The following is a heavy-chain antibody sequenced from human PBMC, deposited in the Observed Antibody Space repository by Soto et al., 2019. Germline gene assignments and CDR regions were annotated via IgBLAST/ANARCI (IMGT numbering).Heavy chain of an antibody. D-gene: IGHD2-2*01. J-gene: IGHJ6*02. V-gene: IGHV1-18*01. CDR1: GYTFTSYG. CDR3: AREGDCISTSCYGPESPRGMDV. Sequence: QVQQVQSGAEVKKPGASVKVSCKASGYTFTSYGISWVRQAPGQGLEWMGWISAYNGNTNYAQKLQGRVTMTTDTSTSTAYMELRSLRSDDTAVYYCAREGDCISTSCYGPESPRGMDVWGQGTTVTVSS. CDR2: ISAYNGNT.